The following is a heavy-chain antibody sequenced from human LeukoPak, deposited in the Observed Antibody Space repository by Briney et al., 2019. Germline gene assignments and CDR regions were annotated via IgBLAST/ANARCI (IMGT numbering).Heavy chain of an antibody. CDR2: INPSEGDT. CDR1: GYTFTNYY. CDR3: ARGARREITMIEGS. D-gene: IGHD3-22*01. Sequence: ASVKVSCKASGYTFTNYYMHWVRQDPGQRLEWMGIINPSEGDTNYAQKFQDRVTMTRDTSTSTVYMELSSLRSEDTAVYYCARGARREITMIEGSWGQGTLVTVSS. J-gene: IGHJ4*02. V-gene: IGHV1-46*01.